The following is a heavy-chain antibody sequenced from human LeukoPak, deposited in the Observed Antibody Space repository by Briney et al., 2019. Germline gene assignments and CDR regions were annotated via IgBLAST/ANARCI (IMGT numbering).Heavy chain of an antibody. Sequence: GRSLRLSCAASGFTFSNYAMTWVRQAPGMGLEWVSSISATGGNTYSADSVKGRFTISRDNSQNTLYLQVNSLRAEDTAVYYCAKERGPHYYDATGYYGAIDYWGQGTLVAVSS. D-gene: IGHD3-22*01. CDR1: GFTFSNYA. J-gene: IGHJ4*02. CDR3: AKERGPHYYDATGYYGAIDY. V-gene: IGHV3-23*01. CDR2: ISATGGNT.